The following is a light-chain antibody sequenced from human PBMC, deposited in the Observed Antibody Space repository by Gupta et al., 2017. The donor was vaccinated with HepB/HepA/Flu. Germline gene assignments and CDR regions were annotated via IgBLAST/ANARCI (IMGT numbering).Light chain of an antibody. CDR1: HTDIGTYNY. J-gene: IGLJ2*01. Sequence: QSDLTQPASVPGSPGQSITMSCTGTHTDIGTYNYVSWYQQQSGKAPRLIIYDVHNRPSGVSNRFSGSKSGNTASLTVSGLQAEDEGDYYCSSYTTSETRVFGGGTKLTVL. CDR3: SSYTTSETRV. V-gene: IGLV2-14*03. CDR2: DVH.